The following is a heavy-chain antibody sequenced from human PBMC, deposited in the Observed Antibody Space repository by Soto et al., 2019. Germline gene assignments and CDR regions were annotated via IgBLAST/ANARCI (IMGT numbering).Heavy chain of an antibody. CDR3: ARDAYSGYDKGYFDY. Sequence: SETLSLTCTVSGGSISSSSYYWGWIRQPPGKGLEWIGSIYYSGSTYYNPSLKSRVTISVDTSKNQFSLKLSSVTAADTAVYYCARDAYSGYDKGYFDYWGQGTLVTVSS. V-gene: IGHV4-39*07. CDR1: GGSISSSSYY. CDR2: IYYSGST. J-gene: IGHJ4*02. D-gene: IGHD5-12*01.